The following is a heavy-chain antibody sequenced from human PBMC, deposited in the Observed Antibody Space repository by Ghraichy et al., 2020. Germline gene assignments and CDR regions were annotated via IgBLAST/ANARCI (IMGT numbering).Heavy chain of an antibody. CDR2: IHSSGSA. D-gene: IGHD1-26*01. J-gene: IGHJ5*02. CDR3: ARRGGRLLGGKWFDP. CDR1: GDSINSSSDY. Sequence: SETLSLTCTVSGDSINSSSDYWTWIRQPPGKGLEWIGSIHSSGSASYNPSLKSRVTIFVDTSKNQFSLKMSSVTAADTAVYYCARRGGRLLGGKWFDPWGQGALVTVSS. V-gene: IGHV4-39*01.